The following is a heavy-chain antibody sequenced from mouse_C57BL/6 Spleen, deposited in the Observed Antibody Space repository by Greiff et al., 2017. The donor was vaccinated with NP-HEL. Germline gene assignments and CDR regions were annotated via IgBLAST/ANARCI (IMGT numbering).Heavy chain of an antibody. CDR1: CYPFTSFW. Sequence: QVQLQQSGAELAKPWASVKLSCKASCYPFTSFWMHLVKPRPGQGLEWIGYLNPCSGYTKYNQKFKDKATLTADKSSSTAYMQLSSLTYEDSAVYYCARDGSSSYRGYAMDYWGQGTSVTVSS. D-gene: IGHD1-1*01. CDR3: ARDGSSSYRGYAMDY. J-gene: IGHJ4*01. CDR2: LNPCSGYT. V-gene: IGHV1-7*01.